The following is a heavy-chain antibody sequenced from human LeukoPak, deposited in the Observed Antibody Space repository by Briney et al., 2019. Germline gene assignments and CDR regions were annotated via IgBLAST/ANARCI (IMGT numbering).Heavy chain of an antibody. Sequence: PGGSLRLSCAASGFTFSDYWMSWVRQAPGKGLEWVANIKQDGSKKYYVDSVKGRFTVSRDNAENSVYLQMNSLRGEDTAVYYCARRYFDLWGRGTLVTVSS. V-gene: IGHV3-7*01. CDR3: ARRYFDL. CDR1: GFTFSDYW. CDR2: IKQDGSKK. J-gene: IGHJ2*01.